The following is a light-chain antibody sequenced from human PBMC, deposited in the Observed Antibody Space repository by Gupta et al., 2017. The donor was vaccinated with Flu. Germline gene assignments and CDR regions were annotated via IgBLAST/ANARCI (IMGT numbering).Light chain of an antibody. J-gene: IGKJ2*03. CDR2: GAS. CDR3: QQYGSSPYS. V-gene: IGKV3-20*01. Sequence: SPGPLSLSPAERATLSCRASQSVSSSYLAWYQQKPGQAPRLLIYGASSRATGIPDRFSGSGSGTEFTLTISRLEPEDFAVYYCQQYGSSPYSFGXGTKMETK. CDR1: QSVSSSY.